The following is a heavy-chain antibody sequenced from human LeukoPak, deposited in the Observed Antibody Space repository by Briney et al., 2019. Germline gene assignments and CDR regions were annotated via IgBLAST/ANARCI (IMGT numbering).Heavy chain of an antibody. Sequence: GGTLRLSCAASGFTFSSYGMSWVRQTPGKGLVWVSRISNDGSTTHYADSVKGRFTISRDNAKNTLFLHMNCLRAEDTAVYYCNVRWGPNSDYWGQGTLVTVSS. CDR3: NVRWGPNSDY. CDR1: GFTFSSYG. J-gene: IGHJ4*02. D-gene: IGHD7-27*01. V-gene: IGHV3-74*01. CDR2: ISNDGSTT.